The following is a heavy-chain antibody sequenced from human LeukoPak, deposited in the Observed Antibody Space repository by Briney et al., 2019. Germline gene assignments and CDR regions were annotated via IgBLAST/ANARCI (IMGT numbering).Heavy chain of an antibody. Sequence: GGSLRLSCAASGFTFSSYAMIWVRQPPGKGLGWISYIMVIVGSTFYKASVKGRFTISRDNSKHTVYLQMNSLRADDTALYFCAKGCASATCSEGRWFDPWGQGTLVTVSS. V-gene: IGHV3-23*01. CDR1: GFTFSSYA. CDR3: AKGCASATCSEGRWFDP. J-gene: IGHJ5*02. CDR2: IMVIVGST. D-gene: IGHD2-2*01.